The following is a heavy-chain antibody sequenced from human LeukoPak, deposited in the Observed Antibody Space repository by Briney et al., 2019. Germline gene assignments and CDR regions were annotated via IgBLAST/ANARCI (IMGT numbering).Heavy chain of an antibody. D-gene: IGHD2-2*01. CDR1: GFTFSSYW. CDR2: IKQDGNEK. V-gene: IGHV3-7*01. J-gene: IGHJ5*02. Sequence: GGSLRLSCAPSGFTFSSYWMSWVRQAPGKGLEWVANIKQDGNEKYYVDSVKGRFTISRDNAKNSLYLQMNSLRAEDTAVYYCARDDCSSISCYHNWFDPWGQGTLVTVSS. CDR3: ARDDCSSISCYHNWFDP.